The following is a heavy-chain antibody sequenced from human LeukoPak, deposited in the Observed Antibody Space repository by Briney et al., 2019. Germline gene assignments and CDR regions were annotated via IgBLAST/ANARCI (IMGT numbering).Heavy chain of an antibody. Sequence: GGSLRLSCAASGFTFSDYYMSWIRQAPGKGLEWGSYISSSGSTIYYADSVKGRFTISRDNAKNSLYLQMNSLRAEDTAVYYCAREEFDFWSGYLNWFDPWGQGTLVTVSS. CDR3: AREEFDFWSGYLNWFDP. J-gene: IGHJ5*02. D-gene: IGHD3-3*01. CDR1: GFTFSDYY. CDR2: ISSSGSTI. V-gene: IGHV3-11*01.